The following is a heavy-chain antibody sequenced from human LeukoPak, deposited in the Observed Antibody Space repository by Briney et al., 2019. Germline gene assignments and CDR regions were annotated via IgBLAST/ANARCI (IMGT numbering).Heavy chain of an antibody. CDR2: IIPIFGTA. J-gene: IGHJ3*02. CDR1: GGTFSSYA. CDR3: ASRGYSYGPGSAFDI. D-gene: IGHD5-18*01. Sequence: SVKVSCKAPGGTFSSYAISWVRQAPGQGLEWMGGIIPIFGTANYAQKFQGRVTITADESTSTAYMELSSLRSEDTAVYYCASRGYSYGPGSAFDIWGQGTMVTVSS. V-gene: IGHV1-69*01.